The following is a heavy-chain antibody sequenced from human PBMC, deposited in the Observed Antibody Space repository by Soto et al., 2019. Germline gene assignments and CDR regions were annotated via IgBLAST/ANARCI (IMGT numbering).Heavy chain of an antibody. CDR3: ANARTQGGHYYDSSAIAV. CDR2: INPNSGGT. V-gene: IGHV1-2*02. Sequence: ASVTGSSKALVHTFHGQYIQGLGPAPRQWLEWMGWINPNSGGTNYAQKFQGRVTMTRDTSISTAYMELSRLRSDDTAVYYCANARTQGGHYYDSSAIAVWGQRKMVTGSS. D-gene: IGHD3-22*01. J-gene: IGHJ3*01. CDR1: VHTFHGQY.